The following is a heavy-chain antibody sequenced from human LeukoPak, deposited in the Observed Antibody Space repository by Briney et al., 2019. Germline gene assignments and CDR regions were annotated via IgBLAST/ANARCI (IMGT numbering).Heavy chain of an antibody. CDR1: GFTFSSYW. D-gene: IGHD3-10*01. CDR3: ARATNFYGSGSYYRTSPYYMDV. Sequence: GGSLRLSCAASGFTFSSYWMSWVRQAPGKGLEWVANIKQDGSEKYYVDSVKGRFTISRDYSKSTLYLQMSSLRAEDSAVYYCARATNFYGSGSYYRTSPYYMDVWGKGTTVTISS. CDR2: IKQDGSEK. V-gene: IGHV3-7*01. J-gene: IGHJ6*03.